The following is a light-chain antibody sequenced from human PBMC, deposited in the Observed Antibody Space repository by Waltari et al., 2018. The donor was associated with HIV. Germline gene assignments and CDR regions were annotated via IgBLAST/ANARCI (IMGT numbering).Light chain of an antibody. CDR3: QSTDTAGTVGV. J-gene: IGLJ3*02. CDR1: AFPNHY. V-gene: IGLV3-25*03. CDR2: EDT. Sequence: SSQLTQPPSMPVSPGHPARITCSGYAFPNHYPYCYQQKSGRAPVLIIFEDTYRPSGIPERFSGSTSGTTATLTISDVQAGDEADYYCQSTDTAGTVGVFGGGTKLT.